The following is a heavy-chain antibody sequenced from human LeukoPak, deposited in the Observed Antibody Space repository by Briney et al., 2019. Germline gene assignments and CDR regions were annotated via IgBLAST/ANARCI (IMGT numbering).Heavy chain of an antibody. CDR2: ISNRGETI. CDR1: GFTFSSDE. J-gene: IGHJ5*02. V-gene: IGHV3-48*03. CDR3: AREGSYYVGYSDP. Sequence: GGSLRLSCVASGFTFSSDEMNWVRQARGKGPEWVSYISNRGETIYYADSVKGRFTISRDNAKNSLYLQMNSLRAEDTAVYYCAREGSYYVGYSDPWGQGTPVTVSS. D-gene: IGHD4-23*01.